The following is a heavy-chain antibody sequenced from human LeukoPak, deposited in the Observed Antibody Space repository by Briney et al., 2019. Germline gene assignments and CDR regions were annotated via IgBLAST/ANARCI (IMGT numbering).Heavy chain of an antibody. Sequence: GGSLRLSCSASGFTFRDHAMHWVRQAPGKGLEWLAVVIYDGSDKYYADSVKGRFTISRDNSKNTLFLQMNRLRTEDTGVYYCARNYDNSGYYYVGGESWGQGTLVTVSP. CDR2: VIYDGSDK. CDR3: ARNYDNSGYYYVGGES. V-gene: IGHV3-30-3*01. CDR1: GFTFRDHA. J-gene: IGHJ5*02. D-gene: IGHD3-22*01.